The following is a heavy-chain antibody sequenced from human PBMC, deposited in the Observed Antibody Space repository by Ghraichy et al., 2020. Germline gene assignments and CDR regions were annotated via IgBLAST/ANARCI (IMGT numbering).Heavy chain of an antibody. V-gene: IGHV4-59*01. CDR2: IYYSGST. CDR1: GGSISSYY. Sequence: SETLSLTCTVSGGSISSYYWSWIRQPPGKGLEWIGYIYYSGSTNYNPSLKSRVTISVDTSKNQFSLKLSSVTAADTAVYYCARPRITMVRGVTYWYFYLWGRGTLVTVSS. J-gene: IGHJ2*01. D-gene: IGHD3-10*01. CDR3: ARPRITMVRGVTYWYFYL.